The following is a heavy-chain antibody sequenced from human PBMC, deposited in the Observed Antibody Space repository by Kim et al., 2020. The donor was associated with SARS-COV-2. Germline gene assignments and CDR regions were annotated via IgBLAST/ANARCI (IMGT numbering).Heavy chain of an antibody. Sequence: SGPTLVNPAQTLTLTCTFSGFSLSTSGVGVGWIRQPPGKALEWLALIFWDDDQRYSPSLESRLTITKDTSENQVVLTVPNMDPVDTATYYCAHTTNDYGDYRSFHYWGQGTLVTVSS. J-gene: IGHJ4*02. CDR1: GFSLSTSGVG. D-gene: IGHD4-17*01. CDR2: IFWDDDQ. CDR3: AHTTNDYGDYRSFHY. V-gene: IGHV2-5*02.